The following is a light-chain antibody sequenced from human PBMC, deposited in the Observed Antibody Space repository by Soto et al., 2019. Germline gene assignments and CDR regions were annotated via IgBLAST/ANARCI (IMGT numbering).Light chain of an antibody. V-gene: IGLV2-11*01. Sequence: QSVLTQPRSVSGSPGQSVTISCTGTSSDVGGDNYVSWYQQHPGKAPKLMIYDVSKRPSGVPDRFSGSNSGNTASLTISGRQAEEEAVYYCCSYAGSYTWVCGGGTKLTVL. J-gene: IGLJ3*02. CDR2: DVS. CDR3: CSYAGSYTWV. CDR1: SSDVGGDNY.